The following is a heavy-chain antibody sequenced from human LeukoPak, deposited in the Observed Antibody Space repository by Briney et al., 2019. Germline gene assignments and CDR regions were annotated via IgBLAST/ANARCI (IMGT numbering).Heavy chain of an antibody. CDR1: GGSISSYY. Sequence: SETLSLTCTVSGGSISSYYWSWIRRPAGKVLEWIGRISTSGSTDYNPSLKSGVAMSRDTSKNQVSLRLTSVTAADTAVYYCARGRGSSNPGVFDIWGQGTVVTVSS. CDR2: ISTSGST. V-gene: IGHV4-4*07. CDR3: ARGRGSSNPGVFDI. J-gene: IGHJ3*02. D-gene: IGHD3-10*01.